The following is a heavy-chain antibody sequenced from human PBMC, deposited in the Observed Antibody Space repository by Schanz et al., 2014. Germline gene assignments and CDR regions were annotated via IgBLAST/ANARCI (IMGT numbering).Heavy chain of an antibody. CDR1: GFTVSSNH. CDR3: AKEGVTAAGTLY. J-gene: IGHJ4*02. D-gene: IGHD6-13*01. Sequence: VQLVESGGDLVQPGGSLRLSCAASGFTVSSNHMSWVRQAPGKGLEWVAVISHHATNQYYANSVRGRFTISRDNSQNTLYLQMNGLGAEDTAVYYCAKEGVTAAGTLYWGQGTLVTVSS. V-gene: IGHV3-30*18. CDR2: ISHHATNQ.